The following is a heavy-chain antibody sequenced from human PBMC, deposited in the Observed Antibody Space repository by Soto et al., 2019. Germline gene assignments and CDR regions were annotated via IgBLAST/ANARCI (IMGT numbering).Heavy chain of an antibody. CDR2: IYYSGNT. D-gene: IGHD1-26*01. J-gene: IGHJ4*02. V-gene: IGHV4-39*07. Sequence: PSETLSLTCTVSGGSISSSSDYWAWIRQPPGKGLEWVGSIYYSGNTYYNPSLKSRVTLSVDTSKNQFSLKVNSVTTADTAIYYCARVGHLNVYYASDYWGQGVLVTVSS. CDR3: ARVGHLNVYYASDY. CDR1: GGSISSSSDY.